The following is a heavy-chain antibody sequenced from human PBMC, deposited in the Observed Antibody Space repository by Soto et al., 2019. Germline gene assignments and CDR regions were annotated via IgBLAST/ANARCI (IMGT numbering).Heavy chain of an antibody. V-gene: IGHV3-33*01. D-gene: IGHD3-10*01. J-gene: IGHJ6*02. CDR3: ASARITLYGMDV. Sequence: GGSLRLSCAASGFTFSSYGMHWVRQAPGKGLEWVAVIWYDGSNKYYADSVKGRFTISRDNSKNTLYLQMNSLRAEDTAVYYCASARITLYGMDVWGQGTTVTVSS. CDR2: IWYDGSNK. CDR1: GFTFSSYG.